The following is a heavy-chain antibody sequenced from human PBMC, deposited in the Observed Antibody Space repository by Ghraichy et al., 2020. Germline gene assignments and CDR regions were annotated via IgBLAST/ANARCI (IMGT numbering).Heavy chain of an antibody. Sequence: LSLTCTVSGGSISSGGYYWSWIRQHPGKGLEWIGYIYYSGSTYYNPSLKSRVTISVDTSKNQFSLKLSSVTAADTAVYYCARGLGTGTTTIWFDPWGQGTLVTVSS. CDR2: IYYSGST. D-gene: IGHD1-7*01. J-gene: IGHJ5*02. V-gene: IGHV4-31*03. CDR1: GGSISSGGYY. CDR3: ARGLGTGTTTIWFDP.